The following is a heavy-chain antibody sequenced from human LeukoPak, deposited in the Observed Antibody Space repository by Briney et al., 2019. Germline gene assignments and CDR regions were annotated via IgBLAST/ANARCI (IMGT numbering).Heavy chain of an antibody. CDR1: GFTFSSYD. CDR3: ARYYYDSSGLDY. CDR2: IWYDGSNK. V-gene: IGHV3-33*01. Sequence: GGSLRLSCAASGFTFSSYDMHWVRQAPGKGLEWVAVIWYDGSNKYYADSVKGRFTISRDNSKNTLYLQMNSLRAEDTAVYYCARYYYDSSGLDYWGQGTLVTVSS. D-gene: IGHD3-22*01. J-gene: IGHJ4*02.